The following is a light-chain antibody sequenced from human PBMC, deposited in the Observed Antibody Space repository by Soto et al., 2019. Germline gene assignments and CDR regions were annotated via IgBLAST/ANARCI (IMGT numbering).Light chain of an antibody. CDR2: DAS. Sequence: LTQSRATLSLSPGERATFSCTASQGISTYIAWYQQKPGHPPRLLMFDASRRATSIPPRFSGGGFGTQFTLNINNLEPDDFAVYYCQQRGESFGPGTRLEMK. J-gene: IGKJ5*01. CDR1: QGISTY. V-gene: IGKV3D-11*01. CDR3: QQRGES.